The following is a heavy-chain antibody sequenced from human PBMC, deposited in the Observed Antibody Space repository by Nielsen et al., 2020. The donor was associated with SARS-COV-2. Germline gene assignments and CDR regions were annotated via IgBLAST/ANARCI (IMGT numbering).Heavy chain of an antibody. CDR2: IYYSGST. Sequence: SETLSLTCTVSGGSISSGGYYWSWIRQHPGKGLEWIGYIYYSGSTYYNPSLKSRVTISVDTSKNQFSLKLSSVTAADTAVYYCARRQYYYDSSGHAFDIWGQGTMVTVSS. J-gene: IGHJ3*02. CDR1: GGSISSGGYY. D-gene: IGHD3-22*01. CDR3: ARRQYYYDSSGHAFDI. V-gene: IGHV4-31*03.